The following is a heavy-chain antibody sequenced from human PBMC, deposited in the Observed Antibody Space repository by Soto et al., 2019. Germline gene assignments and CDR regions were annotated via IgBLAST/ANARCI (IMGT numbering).Heavy chain of an antibody. CDR1: GFTFNNYA. D-gene: IGHD3-22*01. CDR3: VKLWLTMRSTDY. Sequence: GGSLRLSCAASGFTFNNYALSWVRQAPGKGLEWVSAISGGGGTAHYTDSVRGRFTVSRDNSKNTLYLEMNNLRAEDTAVYYCVKLWLTMRSTDYWGQGALVTVSS. V-gene: IGHV3-23*01. J-gene: IGHJ4*02. CDR2: ISGGGGTA.